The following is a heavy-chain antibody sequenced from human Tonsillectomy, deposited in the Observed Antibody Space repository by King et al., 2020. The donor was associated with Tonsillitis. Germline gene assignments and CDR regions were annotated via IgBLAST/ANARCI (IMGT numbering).Heavy chain of an antibody. CDR1: GFTFSSYW. J-gene: IGHJ4*02. CDR3: ASGYYDFWSGYYPFY. Sequence: VQLVESGGGLVQPGGSLRLSCAASGFTFSSYWMSWVRQAPGKGLEWVANIKQDGSAKYYVDSVKGRFTISRDNAKNSLYLQMNSLRAEDTAVYYCASGYYDFWSGYYPFYWGQGTLVTVSS. V-gene: IGHV3-7*01. D-gene: IGHD3-3*01. CDR2: IKQDGSAK.